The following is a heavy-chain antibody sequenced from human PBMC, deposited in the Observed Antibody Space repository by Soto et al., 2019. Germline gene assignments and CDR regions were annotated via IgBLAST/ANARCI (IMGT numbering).Heavy chain of an antibody. CDR3: ARRSILWFGELPLWFDP. J-gene: IGHJ5*02. CDR1: GGSFSGYY. D-gene: IGHD3-10*01. CDR2: INHSGST. Sequence: QVQLQQWGAGLLKPSETLSLTCAVYGGSFSGYYWSWIRQPPGKGLEWIGEINHSGSTNYNPSLNSRVTISVDTSNNQFSLKLSSVTAADTAVYCCARRSILWFGELPLWFDPCGQGTLVTVSS. V-gene: IGHV4-34*01.